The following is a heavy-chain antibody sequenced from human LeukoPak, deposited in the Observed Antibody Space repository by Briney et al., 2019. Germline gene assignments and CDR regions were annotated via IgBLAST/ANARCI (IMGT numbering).Heavy chain of an antibody. CDR1: GGSFSGDY. CDR3: ARGRSKFWSGYSGYYYYMDV. J-gene: IGHJ6*03. CDR2: INHSGST. Sequence: SETLSRTCGVYGGSFSGDYWSWIRPPPGKGLEWIGEINHSGSTNYNPSLKSRVTISVDTSKNQLSLKLSSVTAADTAVYYCARGRSKFWSGYSGYYYYMDVWGKGTTVTVSS. V-gene: IGHV4-34*01. D-gene: IGHD3-3*01.